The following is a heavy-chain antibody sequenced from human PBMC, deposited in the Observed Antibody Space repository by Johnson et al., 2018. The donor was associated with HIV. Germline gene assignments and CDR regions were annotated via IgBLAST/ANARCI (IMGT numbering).Heavy chain of an antibody. J-gene: IGHJ3*02. CDR3: ASAQGSGEGAFDI. Sequence: VQLVESGGGVVQPGRSLRLSCGASGFTFSIYWMTWVRQAPGKGLEWVASIRQDGSEKYFVDSVKGRFTISRDNAKNSLYLQMNSLRAEDTAVYYCASAQGSGEGAFDIWGQGTMVTVSS. V-gene: IGHV3-7*05. CDR2: IRQDGSEK. CDR1: GFTFSIYW. D-gene: IGHD2-21*01.